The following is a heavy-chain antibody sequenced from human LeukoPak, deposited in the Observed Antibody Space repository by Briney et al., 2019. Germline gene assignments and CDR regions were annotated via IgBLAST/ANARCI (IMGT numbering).Heavy chain of an antibody. CDR1: GFTFSSYS. CDR2: ISGSGGST. Sequence: PGGSLRLSCAASGFTFSSYSMNWVRQAPGKGLEWVSAISGSGGSTYYADSVKGRFTISRDNAKNALYLQMNSLRAEDTAVYYCARGSSGWYGIDYWGQGALVNVSS. J-gene: IGHJ4*02. CDR3: ARGSSGWYGIDY. D-gene: IGHD6-19*01. V-gene: IGHV3-23*01.